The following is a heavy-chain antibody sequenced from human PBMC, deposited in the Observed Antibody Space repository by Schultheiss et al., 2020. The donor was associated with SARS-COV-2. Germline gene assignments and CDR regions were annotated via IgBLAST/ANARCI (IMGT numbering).Heavy chain of an antibody. CDR3: ARGGSNYANYYYYMDV. CDR1: GGSITSHY. Sequence: SETLSLTCTVSGGSITSHYWSWIRQPPGKGLEWIGSIYYSGSTNYNPSLTGRVTVSGDTSKNQLSLKLTSVTAADTAVYYCARGGSNYANYYYYMDVWGKGTTVTVSS. D-gene: IGHD4-11*01. CDR2: IYYSGST. V-gene: IGHV4-59*11. J-gene: IGHJ6*03.